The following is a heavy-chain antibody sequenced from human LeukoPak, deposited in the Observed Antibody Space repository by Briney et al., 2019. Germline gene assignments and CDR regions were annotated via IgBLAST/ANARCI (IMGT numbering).Heavy chain of an antibody. J-gene: IGHJ4*02. CDR3: ASHYGPGPV. CDR1: GYTFNDHH. V-gene: IGHV1-2*06. Sequence: ASVKVSCKTSGYTFNDHHIHWVRQAPGQGLEWMGRIQPRTGDTDFAQKFQGRATITRDTSFTTGYLELTSLTSDDTAVYYCASHYGPGPVWGQGTLVTVS. CDR2: IQPRTGDT. D-gene: IGHD3-10*01.